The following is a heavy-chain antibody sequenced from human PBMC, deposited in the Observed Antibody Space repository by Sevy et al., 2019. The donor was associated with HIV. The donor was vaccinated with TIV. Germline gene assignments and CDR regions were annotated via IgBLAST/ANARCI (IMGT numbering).Heavy chain of an antibody. J-gene: IGHJ6*03. CDR2: ISAYNGNT. CDR3: ARDNRYYYDSSGTSLNYYYYYMDV. D-gene: IGHD3-22*01. V-gene: IGHV1-18*01. CDR1: GYTFTSYG. Sequence: ASVKVSCKASGYTFTSYGTSWVRQAPGQGLEWMGWISAYNGNTNYAQRLQGRVTMTTDTSTSTAYMELRSLRSDDTAVYYCARDNRYYYDSSGTSLNYYYYYMDVWGKGTTVTVSS.